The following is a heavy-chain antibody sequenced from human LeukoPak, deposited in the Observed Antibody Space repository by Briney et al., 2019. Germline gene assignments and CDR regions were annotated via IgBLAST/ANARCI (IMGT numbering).Heavy chain of an antibody. CDR3: AKGPYSDSSEWFDP. Sequence: GGSLRLSCAASGFTFSSYAMGWVRQTPGKGLEWVSSISGSGGRTYYAASVKGRFTISRDNSKNTLYLQMSSPRAEDTAIYYCAKGPYSDSSEWFDPWGQGALVTVSS. D-gene: IGHD6-6*01. J-gene: IGHJ5*02. V-gene: IGHV3-23*01. CDR1: GFTFSSYA. CDR2: ISGSGGRT.